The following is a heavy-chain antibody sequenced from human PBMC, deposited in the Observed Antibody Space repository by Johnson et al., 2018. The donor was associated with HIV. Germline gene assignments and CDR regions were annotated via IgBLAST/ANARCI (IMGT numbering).Heavy chain of an antibody. Sequence: VQLVESGGGLVQPGGSLRLSCAASGFTVSSNYMTWVRQAPGKRLEWVSVIYSGGTTYNADSVKGRFTISRDNSKNTLYLQMNSLRAEDTAVYYCAKDKDAVDIWGQGTMVTVSS. J-gene: IGHJ3*02. V-gene: IGHV3-66*01. CDR3: AKDKDAVDI. CDR2: IYSGGTT. CDR1: GFTVSSNY.